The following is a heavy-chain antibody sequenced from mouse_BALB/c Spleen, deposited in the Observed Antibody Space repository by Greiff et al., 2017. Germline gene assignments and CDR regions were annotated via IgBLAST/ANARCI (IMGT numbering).Heavy chain of an antibody. CDR3: ARHDYYGYAYAMDY. J-gene: IGHJ4*01. V-gene: IGHV5-9-3*01. Sequence: EVKLVESGGGLVKPGGSLKLSCAASGFTFSSYAMSWVRQTPEKRLEWVATISSGGSYTYYPDSVKGRFTISRDNAKNTLYLQMSSLRSEDTAMYYCARHDYYGYAYAMDYWGQGTSVTVSS. CDR2: ISSGGSYT. D-gene: IGHD2-2*01. CDR1: GFTFSSYA.